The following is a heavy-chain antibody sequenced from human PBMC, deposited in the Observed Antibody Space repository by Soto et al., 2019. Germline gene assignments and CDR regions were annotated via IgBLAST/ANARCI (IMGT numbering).Heavy chain of an antibody. Sequence: GESLKISCKGSGYSFTSYWISWVRQMPGKGLEWRGRIDPSDSYTNYSPSFQGHVTISADKSISTAYLQWSSLKASDTAMYYCARQGGGGCSGGSCYSWFDPWGQGTLVTVSS. V-gene: IGHV5-10-1*01. J-gene: IGHJ5*02. CDR3: ARQGGGGCSGGSCYSWFDP. D-gene: IGHD2-15*01. CDR1: GYSFTSYW. CDR2: IDPSDSYT.